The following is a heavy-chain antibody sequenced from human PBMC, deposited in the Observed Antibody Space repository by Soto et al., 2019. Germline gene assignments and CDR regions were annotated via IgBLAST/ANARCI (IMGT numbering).Heavy chain of an antibody. J-gene: IGHJ3*01. CDR1: GGSISSYF. V-gene: IGHV4-59*01. CDR2: IYYSGST. CDR3: AREDGYKRAFDL. Sequence: QVQLQESGPGLVKPSETLSLTCAVSGGSISSYFWTWIRQPPGKGLEYIGYIYYSGSTNYNPSLKSRXXIXVXMSKNQFSLKLSSVTAADTALYYCAREDGYKRAFDLWGQGTMVTVSS. D-gene: IGHD5-12*01.